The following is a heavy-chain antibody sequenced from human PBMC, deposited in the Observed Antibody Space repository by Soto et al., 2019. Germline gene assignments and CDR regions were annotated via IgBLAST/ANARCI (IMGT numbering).Heavy chain of an antibody. J-gene: IGHJ4*02. CDR3: AREVDTATSSPYYFDY. CDR1: GFTFSSYG. CDR2: IWYDGSNK. V-gene: IGHV3-33*01. Sequence: GRSLRLSCAASGFTFSSYGMHWVRQAPGKGLEWVAVIWYDGSNKYYADSVKGRFTISRDNSKNTLYLQMSSLRAEDTAVYYCAREVDTATSSPYYFDYWGQGTLVTVSS. D-gene: IGHD5-18*01.